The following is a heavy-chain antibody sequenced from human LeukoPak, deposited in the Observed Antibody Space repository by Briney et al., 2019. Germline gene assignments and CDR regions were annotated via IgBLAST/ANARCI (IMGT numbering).Heavy chain of an antibody. D-gene: IGHD3-22*01. CDR1: GFTFSGYG. Sequence: GGSLRLSCAASGFTFSGYGMHWVRQAPGKGLEWVSYISSSGSTTSYADSVRGRFTISRDNAKNSLYLQMDSLRPEDTAVYYCARSSSEPDYWGQGTLVTVSS. J-gene: IGHJ4*02. CDR3: ARSSSEPDY. V-gene: IGHV3-48*04. CDR2: ISSSGSTT.